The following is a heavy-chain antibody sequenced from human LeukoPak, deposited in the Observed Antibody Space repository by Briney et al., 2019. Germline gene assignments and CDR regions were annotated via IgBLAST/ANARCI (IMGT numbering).Heavy chain of an antibody. CDR3: ARGPGSDYYYYNYFNY. CDR2: ISYDGSNK. Sequence: GGSLRLSCAASGFTFSSYAMHWVRQAPGKGLEWVAVISYDGSNKYYADSVKGRFTISRDNSKNTLYLQMNSLRAEDTAVYYCARGPGSDYYYYNYFNYWGQGTLVTVSS. V-gene: IGHV3-30-3*01. CDR1: GFTFSSYA. J-gene: IGHJ4*02. D-gene: IGHD2-15*01.